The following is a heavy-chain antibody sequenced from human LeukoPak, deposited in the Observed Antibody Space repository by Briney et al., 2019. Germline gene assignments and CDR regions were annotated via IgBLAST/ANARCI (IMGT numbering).Heavy chain of an antibody. V-gene: IGHV3-23*01. CDR1: GFTFSSYA. D-gene: IGHD4-23*01. CDR2: ISGSGGST. J-gene: IGHJ4*02. CDR3: ARGRYGGNSRPTTFDY. Sequence: GSLRLSCAASGFTFSSYAMSWVRQAPGKGLEWVSAISGSGGSTYYADSVKGRFTTSRDNAKNSLYLQMNSLRAEDTAVYYCARGRYGGNSRPTTFDYWGQGTLVTVSS.